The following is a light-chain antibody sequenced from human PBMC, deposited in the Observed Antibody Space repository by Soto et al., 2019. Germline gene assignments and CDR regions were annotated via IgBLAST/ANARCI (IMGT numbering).Light chain of an antibody. Sequence: IVMTQSPATLSVSPGERATLSCRASQSISSNLAWYQQKPGQAPRLLMYGASTRATGIPARFSGSGSGTNFTLTISSLQSEDFAVYYCHLYNNWPPWTFGQGTKVEIK. V-gene: IGKV3-15*01. CDR3: HLYNNWPPWT. CDR1: QSISSN. J-gene: IGKJ1*01. CDR2: GAS.